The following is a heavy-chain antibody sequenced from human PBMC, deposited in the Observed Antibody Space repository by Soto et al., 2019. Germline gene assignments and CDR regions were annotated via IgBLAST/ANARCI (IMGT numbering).Heavy chain of an antibody. CDR3: AKEVGYSNYNRGWFDP. D-gene: IGHD4-4*01. J-gene: IGHJ5*02. CDR1: GFTFSSYA. Sequence: GGSLRLSCAASGFTFSSYAMSWVRQAPGKGLEWVSAISGSGGSTYYADSVKGRFTISRDNSKNTLYLQMNSLRAEDTAVYYCAKEVGYSNYNRGWFDPWGQGTLVTVSS. V-gene: IGHV3-23*01. CDR2: ISGSGGST.